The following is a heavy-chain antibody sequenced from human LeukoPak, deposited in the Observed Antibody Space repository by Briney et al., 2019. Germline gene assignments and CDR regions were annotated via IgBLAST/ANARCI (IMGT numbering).Heavy chain of an antibody. Sequence: SETLSLTCTVSGGSISSYYWSWIRQPPGKGLEWIGYIYYSGSTNYNSSLKSRVTISVDTSKDQFSLKLSSVTAADTAVYYCARSLHCSGGSCYSSWFDPWGQGTLVTVSS. J-gene: IGHJ5*02. V-gene: IGHV4-59*01. CDR3: ARSLHCSGGSCYSSWFDP. CDR2: IYYSGST. D-gene: IGHD2-15*01. CDR1: GGSISSYY.